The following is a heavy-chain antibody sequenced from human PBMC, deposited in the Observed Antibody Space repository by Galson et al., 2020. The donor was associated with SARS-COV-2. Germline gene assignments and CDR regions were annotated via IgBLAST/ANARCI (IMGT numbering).Heavy chain of an antibody. CDR3: ASSAVATIQYYYYYYGMDV. CDR2: IYTSGST. J-gene: IGHJ6*02. V-gene: IGHV4-61*02. D-gene: IGHD5-12*01. CDR1: GGSTSSGSYY. Sequence: SETLSLTCTVSGGSTSSGSYYWSWIRQPAGKGLEWIGRIYTSGSTNYNPSLKSRVTISVDTSKNQFSLKLSSVTAADTAVYYCASSAVATIQYYYYYYGMDVWGQGTTVTVSS.